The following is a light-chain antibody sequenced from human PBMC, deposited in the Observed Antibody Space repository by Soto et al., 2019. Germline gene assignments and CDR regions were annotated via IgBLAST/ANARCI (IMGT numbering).Light chain of an antibody. CDR3: SSHAGSNNYV. CDR1: SSDVGGYDY. V-gene: IGLV2-8*01. Sequence: QSVLTQPASVSGSPGQSITISCTGTSSDVGGYDYVSWYQRHPGKAPELMIYEVSKRPSGVPDRFSGSKSGNTASLTVSGLQAEDEADYYCSSHAGSNNYVFGTGTKVTVL. CDR2: EVS. J-gene: IGLJ1*01.